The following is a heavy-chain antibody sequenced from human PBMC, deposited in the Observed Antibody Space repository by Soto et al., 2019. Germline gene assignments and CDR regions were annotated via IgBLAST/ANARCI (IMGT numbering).Heavy chain of an antibody. CDR3: ASPYCGGDCYPSYYYYGMDV. D-gene: IGHD2-21*02. Sequence: SETLSLTCAVYGGSFSGYYWSWIRQPPGKGLEWSGEINHSGSTNYNPSLKSRVTLSVDTSKNQFSLKLSSVTAADTAVYYCASPYCGGDCYPSYYYYGMDVWGQGTTVTVSS. V-gene: IGHV4-34*01. CDR2: INHSGST. J-gene: IGHJ6*02. CDR1: GGSFSGYY.